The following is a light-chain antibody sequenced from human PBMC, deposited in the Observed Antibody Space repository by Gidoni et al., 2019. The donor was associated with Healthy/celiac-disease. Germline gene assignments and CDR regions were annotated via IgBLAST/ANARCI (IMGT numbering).Light chain of an antibody. CDR2: AAS. CDR3: QQSYSIPDT. Sequence: DLQISQSPSSLSASVGDRVTITCPASQSISSYLNWYQQKPGKAPKLLIYAASSLQSGVPSRFSGSGSGTDFTLTISSLQPEDFATYYCQQSYSIPDTFGQGTKLEIK. V-gene: IGKV1-39*01. J-gene: IGKJ2*01. CDR1: QSISSY.